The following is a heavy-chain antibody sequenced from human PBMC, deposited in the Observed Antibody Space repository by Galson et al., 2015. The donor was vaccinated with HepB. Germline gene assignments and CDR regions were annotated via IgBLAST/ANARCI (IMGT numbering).Heavy chain of an antibody. D-gene: IGHD5-12*01. CDR1: GFTFSNYG. Sequence: SLRLSCAASGFTFSNYGMHWVRQAPGKGLEWVAVIWHDGTNKYYADSVKGRFTISRDNSQNTLYLQMSSLRPGDTAVYYWTRDSCYLDYRGGPDYWGRGTLVTVSS. V-gene: IGHV3-33*01. J-gene: IGHJ4*02. CDR3: TRDSCYLDYRGGPDY. CDR2: IWHDGTNK.